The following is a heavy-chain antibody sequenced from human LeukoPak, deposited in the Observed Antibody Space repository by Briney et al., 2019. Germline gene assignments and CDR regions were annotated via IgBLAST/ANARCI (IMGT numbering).Heavy chain of an antibody. J-gene: IGHJ6*03. V-gene: IGHV3-15*01. CDR3: TSVDYYYYYMDV. CDR1: GFTFSNAW. Sequence: PGGSLRLSCAASGFTFSNAWMSWVRQAPGKGVEWVGRIKSKTDGGTTDYAAPVKGRFAISRDDSKNTLYLQMNSLKTEDTAVYYCTSVDYYYYYMDVWGKGTTVTVSS. CDR2: IKSKTDGGTT.